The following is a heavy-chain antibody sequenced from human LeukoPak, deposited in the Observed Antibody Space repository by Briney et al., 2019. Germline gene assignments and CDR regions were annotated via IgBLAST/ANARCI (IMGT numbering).Heavy chain of an antibody. D-gene: IGHD6-13*01. Sequence: SETLSLTCAVYGGSFSGYYWSWIRQPPGKGLEWIGEINHSGSTNYNPSLKSRVTISVDTSKNQFSLKLSSVTAADTAVYYCATGQQMNDHWGQGTLVTVSS. CDR2: INHSGST. CDR3: ATGQQMNDH. J-gene: IGHJ5*02. V-gene: IGHV4-34*01. CDR1: GGSFSGYY.